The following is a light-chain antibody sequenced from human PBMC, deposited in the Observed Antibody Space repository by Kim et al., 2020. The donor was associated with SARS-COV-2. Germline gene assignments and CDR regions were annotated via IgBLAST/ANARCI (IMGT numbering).Light chain of an antibody. Sequence: GKKVPSSCAGSGSNIGNNYVSWDQQLPGTAPKLLIYDNNERPSGIPDRFSGSKSGTSATLGITGLQTGDEADYYCGAWDSSLDALVFGGGTQLTVL. V-gene: IGLV1-51*01. CDR2: DNN. J-gene: IGLJ2*01. CDR1: GSNIGNNY. CDR3: GAWDSSLDALV.